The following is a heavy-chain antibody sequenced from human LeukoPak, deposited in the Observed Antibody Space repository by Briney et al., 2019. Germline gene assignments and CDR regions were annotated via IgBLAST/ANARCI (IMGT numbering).Heavy chain of an antibody. V-gene: IGHV1-2*02. Sequence: ASVKVSCKASGYTFTGYYMHWVRQAPGQGLEWMGWINPNSGGTNYAQKFQGRVTMTRDTSISTAYMELSRLRSDDTAVYYCARTTTVVTSAFDPWGQGTLVTVSS. D-gene: IGHD4-23*01. CDR1: GYTFTGYY. CDR3: ARTTTVVTSAFDP. CDR2: INPNSGGT. J-gene: IGHJ5*02.